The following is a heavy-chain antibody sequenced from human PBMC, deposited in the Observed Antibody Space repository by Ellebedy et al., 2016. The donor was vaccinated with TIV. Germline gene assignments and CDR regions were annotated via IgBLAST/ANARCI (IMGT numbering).Heavy chain of an antibody. CDR1: GGSINNYY. Sequence: SETLSLXXTVSGGSINNYYWSWVRQPAGKGLEWIGRIYASGDTNYNPSLKSRVTISVDTSKNQFSLKLSSLTAADTAVYYCARGTVALQPLRSFDSWGRGTLVTVSS. CDR3: ARGTVALQPLRSFDS. J-gene: IGHJ4*02. V-gene: IGHV4-4*07. D-gene: IGHD6-19*01. CDR2: IYASGDT.